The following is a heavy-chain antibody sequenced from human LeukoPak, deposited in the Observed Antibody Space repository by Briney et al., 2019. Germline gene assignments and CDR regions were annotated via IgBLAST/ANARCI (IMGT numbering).Heavy chain of an antibody. CDR3: ARWERGYSYGLLDY. CDR2: ISAYNGNT. J-gene: IGHJ4*02. Sequence: ASVKVSCKASGYTFTSYGISWVRQAPGQGLEWMGWISAYNGNTNYAQKLQGRVTMTTDTSTSTAYMELRSLRSDDTAVYYCARWERGYSYGLLDYWGQGTLVTVSS. CDR1: GYTFTSYG. V-gene: IGHV1-18*01. D-gene: IGHD5-18*01.